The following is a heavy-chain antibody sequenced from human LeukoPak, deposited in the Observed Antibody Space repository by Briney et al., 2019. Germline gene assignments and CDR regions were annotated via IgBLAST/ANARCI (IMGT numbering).Heavy chain of an antibody. CDR3: ARASGVGFSYGVADY. D-gene: IGHD5-18*01. CDR1: GGSINGYY. Sequence: PSETLSLTCTVSGGSINGYYWTWIRQPPGKGLEWIGYIYYTGSTNYNPSLRSRVTISVDTSKSQFSLKLSSVTAADTAVYYCARASGVGFSYGVADYWGQGTLVTVSS. J-gene: IGHJ4*02. V-gene: IGHV4-59*01. CDR2: IYYTGST.